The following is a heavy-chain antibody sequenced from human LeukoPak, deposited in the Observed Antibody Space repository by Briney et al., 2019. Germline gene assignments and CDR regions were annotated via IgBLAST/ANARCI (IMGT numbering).Heavy chain of an antibody. J-gene: IGHJ6*02. CDR2: ISGSGGTT. D-gene: IGHD1-14*01. Sequence: GGSLRLSCAASGFTFNNYAMNWVRQAPGKGPEWVSVISGSGGTTYYADSVKGRFTISRDSSRNTLYLQMNSLRAEDTAVYAKVSGGGLYYDGMDVWGQGTTVTVSS. CDR1: GFTFNNYA. V-gene: IGHV3-23*01. CDR3: VSGGGLYYDGMDV.